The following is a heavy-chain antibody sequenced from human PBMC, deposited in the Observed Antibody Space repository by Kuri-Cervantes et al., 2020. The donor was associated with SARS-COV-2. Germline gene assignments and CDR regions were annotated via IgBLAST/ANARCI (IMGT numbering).Heavy chain of an antibody. CDR2: IRSKANSYAT. CDR3: TTGVTMVREVYYYYGMDV. V-gene: IGHV3-73*01. D-gene: IGHD3-10*01. Sequence: GGSLRLSCAASGFTFRASGMNWVGQASGKGLWWVGLIRSKANSYATAYAASVKGRFTISRDDSKNTAYLQMNSLKTEDTAVYYCTTGVTMVREVYYYYGMDVWGQGTMVTVSS. CDR1: GFTFRASG. J-gene: IGHJ6*02.